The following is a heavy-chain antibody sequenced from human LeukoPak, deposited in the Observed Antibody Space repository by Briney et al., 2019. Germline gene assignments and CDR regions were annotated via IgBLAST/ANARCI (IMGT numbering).Heavy chain of an antibody. V-gene: IGHV4-34*01. CDR3: ARVISLVATITPGYYFDY. Sequence: PSETLSLTCAVDGGSFSGYYWSWIRQPPGKGLEWIGEINHSGSTNYNPSLKSRVTISVDTSKNQFSLKLSSVTAADTAVYYCARVISLVATITPGYYFDYWGQGTLVTVSS. J-gene: IGHJ4*02. D-gene: IGHD5-12*01. CDR1: GGSFSGYY. CDR2: INHSGST.